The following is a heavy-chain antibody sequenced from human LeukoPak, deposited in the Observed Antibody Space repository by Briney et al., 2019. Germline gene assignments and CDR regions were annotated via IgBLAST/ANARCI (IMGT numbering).Heavy chain of an antibody. CDR2: ISHDGSEK. Sequence: GRSLRLSCAASGFTFSSYGMHWVRQAPGKGLEWVAVISHDGSEKYYADSVKGRFTISRDNSKNTLYLQMSSLRAEDTAVYYCAKVEAGFTGAFDIWGQGTMVTVSS. V-gene: IGHV3-30*18. CDR3: AKVEAGFTGAFDI. CDR1: GFTFSSYG. D-gene: IGHD4-11*01. J-gene: IGHJ3*02.